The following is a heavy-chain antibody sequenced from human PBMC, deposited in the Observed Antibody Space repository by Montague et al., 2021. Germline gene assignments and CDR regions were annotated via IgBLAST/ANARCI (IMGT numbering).Heavy chain of an antibody. V-gene: IGHV3-23*01. D-gene: IGHD6-13*01. CDR2: TSASGGGT. CDR3: AKSRAAPGRSSFDY. Sequence: SLRLSCAASGFTFSGYAMSWVRQAPGKGLEWVSGTSASGGGTFYADSVKGRFIISRDNSKYTLFLQMNSLRADDTAVYYCAKSRAAPGRSSFDYWGQGTLVTVSS. J-gene: IGHJ4*02. CDR1: GFTFSGYA.